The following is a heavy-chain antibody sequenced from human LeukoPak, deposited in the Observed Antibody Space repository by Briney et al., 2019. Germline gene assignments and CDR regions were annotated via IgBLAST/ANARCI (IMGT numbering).Heavy chain of an antibody. Sequence: SETLSLTCTVSGGSISIGGYYWSWVRQHPGRGLEWIRYMYYGGNTYYNPSLKSRVTISADTSKNQFSLKLSSVTAADTAVYYCARGDYYDSSGYYYVRYWGQGTQVTVSS. CDR2: MYYGGNT. CDR3: ARGDYYDSSGYYYVRY. V-gene: IGHV4-31*03. CDR1: GGSISIGGYY. J-gene: IGHJ4*02. D-gene: IGHD3-22*01.